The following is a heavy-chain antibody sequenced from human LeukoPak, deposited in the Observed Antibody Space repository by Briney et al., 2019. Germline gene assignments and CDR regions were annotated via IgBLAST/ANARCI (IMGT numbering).Heavy chain of an antibody. CDR2: IYHSGST. Sequence: SETLSLTCTVSGGSISSSNWWSWVRQPPGEGLEWIGEIYHSGSTNYNPSLKSRVTISVDKSKNQFSLKLSSVTAADTAVYYCARLGISGYYDYWGQGTLVTVSS. V-gene: IGHV4-4*02. J-gene: IGHJ4*02. D-gene: IGHD3-22*01. CDR3: ARLGISGYYDY. CDR1: GGSISSSNW.